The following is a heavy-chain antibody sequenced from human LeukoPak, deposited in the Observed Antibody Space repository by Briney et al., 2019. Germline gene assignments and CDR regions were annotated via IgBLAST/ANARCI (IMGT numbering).Heavy chain of an antibody. CDR1: GGSISSYY. CDR2: IYYSGST. V-gene: IGHV4-59*08. Sequence: SETLSLTCTVSGGSISSYYWSWIRQPPGKGRECIGYIYYSGSTNYNPSLKSRVTISVDTSKTQFSLKLSSVTAAHTAVYYCASQATMSLFDPWGQGTLVTVSS. D-gene: IGHD3-22*01. CDR3: ASQATMSLFDP. J-gene: IGHJ5*02.